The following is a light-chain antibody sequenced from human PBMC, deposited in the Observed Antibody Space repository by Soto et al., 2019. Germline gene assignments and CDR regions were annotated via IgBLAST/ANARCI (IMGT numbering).Light chain of an antibody. CDR2: ATS. J-gene: IGKJ1*01. CDR1: QDIRSY. V-gene: IGKV1-39*01. CDR3: QQGYSTQWT. Sequence: DIQMTQSPSSLSASVGDRVSITCRASQDIRSYLNWYQQKPGKAPELLIYATSNLQSGAPPRFSASGSGTHFTLTISSLQPEDFATYYYQQGYSTQWTSGQGTTVAIK.